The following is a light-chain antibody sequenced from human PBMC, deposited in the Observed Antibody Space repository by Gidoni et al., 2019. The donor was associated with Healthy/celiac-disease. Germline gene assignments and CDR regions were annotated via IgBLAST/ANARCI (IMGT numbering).Light chain of an antibody. J-gene: IGKJ5*01. V-gene: IGKV4-1*01. CDR2: WAS. Sequence: DIVMTQSPDSLAVSLGERATINCKSSQSVLYSSNNNNYLAWYQQKPGQPPKLLIYWASTRESGVPDRFSGSGSGTDFTLTISSLQSEDVAVYYCQQYYSTPITFXXXTRLEIK. CDR3: QQYYSTPIT. CDR1: QSVLYSSNNNNY.